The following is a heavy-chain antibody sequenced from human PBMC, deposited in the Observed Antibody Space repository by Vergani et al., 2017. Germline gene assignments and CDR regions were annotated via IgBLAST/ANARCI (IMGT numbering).Heavy chain of an antibody. Sequence: QVQLPESGPGLVKPSETLSLTCTVSGGSISSYYWSWIRQPPGKGLEWIGYIYYSGSTNYNPALKSRVTISVDTSKNQFSLKLSSVTAADTAVYYCAREETYYYDSSVDHAFDIWGQGTMVTVSS. D-gene: IGHD3-22*01. CDR3: AREETYYYDSSVDHAFDI. V-gene: IGHV4-59*01. J-gene: IGHJ3*02. CDR1: GGSISSYY. CDR2: IYYSGST.